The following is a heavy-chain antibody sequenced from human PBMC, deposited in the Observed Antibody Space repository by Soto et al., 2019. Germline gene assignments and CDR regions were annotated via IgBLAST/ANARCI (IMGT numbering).Heavy chain of an antibody. D-gene: IGHD1-1*01. V-gene: IGHV4-59*11. J-gene: IGHJ3*02. CDR1: GASIGSHY. CDR2: TSYSGNT. Sequence: PSETLSLTCTVSGASIGSHYWTWIRQPPGKGPECIGYTSYSGNTKYNPSLKSRVTISLDTSKNQFSLKLRSVTAAETAVYYCARRDWNDAFDIWGQGTMVTVAS. CDR3: ARRDWNDAFDI.